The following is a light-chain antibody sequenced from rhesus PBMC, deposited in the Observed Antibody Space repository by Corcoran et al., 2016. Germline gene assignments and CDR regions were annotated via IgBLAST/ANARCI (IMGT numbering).Light chain of an antibody. J-gene: IGKJ1*01. CDR2: DTS. CDR3: QQHNSYPWT. Sequence: DIQMTQSPSSLSASVGDTVTITCQASQGISKYLGWYQQKPGKAPKLLIYDTSTVESGVPSRFSGSGSGTEITLSVSSLQTEDFATYYCQQHNSYPWTFGQGTKVEVK. V-gene: IGKV1S3*01. CDR1: QGISKY.